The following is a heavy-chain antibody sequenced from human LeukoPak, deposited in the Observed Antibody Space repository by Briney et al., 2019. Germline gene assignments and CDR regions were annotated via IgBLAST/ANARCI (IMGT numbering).Heavy chain of an antibody. CDR2: IYHSGST. D-gene: IGHD6-19*01. CDR3: ASSVKYSSGFDY. J-gene: IGHJ4*02. V-gene: IGHV4-30-2*01. Sequence: SETLSLTCAVSGGSISSGGYSWSWIRQPPGKGLEWIGYIYHSGSTYYNPSLKSRVTISVDRSKNQFSLKLSSVTAADTAVYYCASSVKYSSGFDYWGQGTLVTVSS. CDR1: GGSISSGGYS.